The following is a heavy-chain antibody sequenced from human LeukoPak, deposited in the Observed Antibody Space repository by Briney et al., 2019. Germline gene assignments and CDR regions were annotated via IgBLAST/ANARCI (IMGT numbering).Heavy chain of an antibody. D-gene: IGHD4-17*01. CDR1: GYTFTSYY. V-gene: IGHV1-46*01. Sequence: ASVKVSCKASGYTFTSYYMHWVRQAPGQGLEWMGIINPSGGSTSYAQKFQGRVTMTRDTSTSTVYMELSSLRSEDTAVYYCARELRAVTTPGAFDIWGQGTMVTVSS. J-gene: IGHJ3*02. CDR2: INPSGGST. CDR3: ARELRAVTTPGAFDI.